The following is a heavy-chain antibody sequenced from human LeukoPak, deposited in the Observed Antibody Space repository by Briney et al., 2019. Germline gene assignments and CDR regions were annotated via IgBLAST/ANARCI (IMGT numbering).Heavy chain of an antibody. CDR3: ARLDSGKYFH. Sequence: PGGSLRLSCAASGFTFSDYYMSWIRQAPGKGLEFISYISSSGSTISYADSVKGRFTISRDNAKKSMYLQMNSLRAEDTAVYYCARLDSGKYFHWGRGALVTVSS. V-gene: IGHV3-11*01. CDR2: ISSSGSTI. D-gene: IGHD1-26*01. J-gene: IGHJ4*02. CDR1: GFTFSDYY.